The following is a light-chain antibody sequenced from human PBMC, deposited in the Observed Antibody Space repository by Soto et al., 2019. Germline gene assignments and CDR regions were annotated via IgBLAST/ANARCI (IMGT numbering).Light chain of an antibody. CDR3: QQYNSYPWT. CDR1: QSISSW. CDR2: KAS. V-gene: IGKV1-5*03. J-gene: IGKJ1*01. Sequence: QMSQSPSTLSAAVGDRVTLNCRASQSISSWLAWYQQKPGKAPKLLIYKASSLESGVPSRFSGSGSGTEFTLTISSLQPDDFATYYCQQYNSYPWTFGQGTKV.